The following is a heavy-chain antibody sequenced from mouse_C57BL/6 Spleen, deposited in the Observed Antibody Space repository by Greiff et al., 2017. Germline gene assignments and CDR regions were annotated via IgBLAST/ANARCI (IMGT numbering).Heavy chain of an antibody. CDR1: GFTFSSYA. J-gene: IGHJ3*01. D-gene: IGHD2-4*01. CDR2: ICSGGDYI. CDR3: TREDDYDEVFAD. Sequence: EVKLVESGAGLVKPGGSLKLSCAASGFTFSSYAMSWVRQTPEQRLEWVAYICSGGDYIYYADTVKGRFTISSDTTRNTLYLQMSSLKSDDIAMYYCTREDDYDEVFADWGQGTLVTVSA. V-gene: IGHV5-9-1*02.